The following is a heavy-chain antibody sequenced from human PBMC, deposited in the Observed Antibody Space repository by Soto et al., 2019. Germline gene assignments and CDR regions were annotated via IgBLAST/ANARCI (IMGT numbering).Heavy chain of an antibody. CDR3: ASIRGYSGYDALDI. CDR1: GGSISSSSYY. Sequence: PSETLSLTCTVSGGSISSSSYYWGWIRQPPGKGLEWIGSIYYSGSTYYNPSLKSRVTISVDTSKNQFSLKLSSVTAADTAVYYCASIRGYSGYDALDIWGQGTMVTVSS. J-gene: IGHJ3*02. V-gene: IGHV4-39*01. D-gene: IGHD5-12*01. CDR2: IYYSGST.